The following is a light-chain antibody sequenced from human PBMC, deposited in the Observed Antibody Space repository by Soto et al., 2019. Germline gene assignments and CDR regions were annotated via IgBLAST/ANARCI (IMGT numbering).Light chain of an antibody. J-gene: IGKJ4*01. Sequence: EIVLTQFPGTLSLSPGERATLSCRASQSVSSSYLAWYQQRPGQAPRLLMYGASSRATGIPDRFTGSGSGTDFTLTISRLEPEDFAVYYCQQYGSSPLTFGGGTKVEIK. CDR2: GAS. V-gene: IGKV3-20*01. CDR3: QQYGSSPLT. CDR1: QSVSSSY.